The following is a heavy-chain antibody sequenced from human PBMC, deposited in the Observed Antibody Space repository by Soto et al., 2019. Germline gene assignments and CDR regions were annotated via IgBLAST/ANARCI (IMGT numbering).Heavy chain of an antibody. CDR3: ARGMVKGNYFDY. Sequence: PSETLSLTCDVSSASISSDAYSWSWIRQPPGKGLEWIGYIYHSGSAYYTPSLKSRVTMSMDRSKDQLSLKLSSVTAADTAVYFCARGMVKGNYFDYWAQGTLVTVSS. J-gene: IGHJ4*02. CDR1: SASISSDAYS. CDR2: IYHSGSA. D-gene: IGHD2-15*01. V-gene: IGHV4-30-2*01.